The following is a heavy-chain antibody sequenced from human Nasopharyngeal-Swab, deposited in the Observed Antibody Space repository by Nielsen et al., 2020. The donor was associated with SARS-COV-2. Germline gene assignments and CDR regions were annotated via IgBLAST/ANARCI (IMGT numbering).Heavy chain of an antibody. CDR3: ARDYKWAFDY. V-gene: IGHV6-1*01. J-gene: IGHJ4*02. CDR2: SYYRSKWYD. CDR1: GDSVSSTNAA. Sequence: SQTLSLTCAISGDSVSSTNAAWHWIRQSPSRGLEWLGRSYYRSKWYDDYAESVKSRITINPDTSKNQFSLRLNSVTPEDTAMYYCARDYKWAFDYWGQGTLVTVSS. D-gene: IGHD1-20*01.